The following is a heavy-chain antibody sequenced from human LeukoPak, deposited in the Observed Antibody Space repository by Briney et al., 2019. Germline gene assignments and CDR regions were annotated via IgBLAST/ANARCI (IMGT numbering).Heavy chain of an antibody. CDR1: GGAISTYY. CDR2: IYYSGTT. CDR3: ARGASGTLYDAFDI. Sequence: SETLSLTCTVSGGAISTYYWSWIRQPPGEGLEWIGSIYYSGTTNSNPSLKSRATISVDTSKNHLSLKVNSVTAADTAVYYCARGASGTLYDAFDIWGQGTMVTVSS. V-gene: IGHV4-59*01. D-gene: IGHD1-26*01. J-gene: IGHJ3*02.